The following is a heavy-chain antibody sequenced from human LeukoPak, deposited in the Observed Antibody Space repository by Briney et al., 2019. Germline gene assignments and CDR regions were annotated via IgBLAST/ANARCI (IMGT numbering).Heavy chain of an antibody. Sequence: SQTLSLTCTVSGGSISSGDYYWSWIRQPPGTGLEWIGYIYYSENTYYNPSLKSRVTMSVDTSKNQFSLKLSSVTAADTAVYYCARSWGGDHALNSWGQGTLVTVSS. D-gene: IGHD4-17*01. CDR2: IYYSENT. CDR1: GGSISSGDYY. CDR3: ARSWGGDHALNS. J-gene: IGHJ4*02. V-gene: IGHV4-30-4*01.